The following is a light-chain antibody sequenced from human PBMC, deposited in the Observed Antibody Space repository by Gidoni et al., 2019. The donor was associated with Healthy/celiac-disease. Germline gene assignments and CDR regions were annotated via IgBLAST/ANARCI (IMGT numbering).Light chain of an antibody. CDR1: QSVSSY. CDR2: AAS. J-gene: IGKJ1*01. V-gene: IGKV3-11*01. Sequence: EIVLTQSPATLSLSPGERVTPSCRASQSVSSYFAWYQQKPGQAPRLLIYAASSRATGIPARFSGSGSGTDFTLTISSLEPEDFAVYYCQQRSNWPWTCXXXTKVEIK. CDR3: QQRSNWPWT.